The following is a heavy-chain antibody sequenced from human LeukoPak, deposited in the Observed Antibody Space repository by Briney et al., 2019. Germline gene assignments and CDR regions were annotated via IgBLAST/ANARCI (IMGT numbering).Heavy chain of an antibody. J-gene: IGHJ4*02. CDR3: ARGGSTVTTTLYYFDY. Sequence: SETLSLTCAVYGGSFSGYYWSWIRQPPGKGLGWIGEINQSGSTNYNPSLKSRVTISVDTSKNQFSLKLSSVTAADTAVYYCARGGSTVTTTLYYFDYWGQGTLVTVSS. CDR1: GGSFSGYY. D-gene: IGHD4-17*01. V-gene: IGHV4-34*01. CDR2: INQSGST.